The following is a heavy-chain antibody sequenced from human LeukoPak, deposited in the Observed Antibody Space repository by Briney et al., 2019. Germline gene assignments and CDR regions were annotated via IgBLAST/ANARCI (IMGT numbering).Heavy chain of an antibody. Sequence: SETLSLTCTVPGGSISSYYWSWIRQPPGKGLEWIGYIYYSGSANYNPSLKSRVTISVDTSKNQFSLKLSSVTAADTTVYYCARVWTEYFDYWGQGTLVTVSS. J-gene: IGHJ4*02. CDR3: ARVWTEYFDY. CDR2: IYYSGSA. V-gene: IGHV4-59*01. CDR1: GGSISSYY. D-gene: IGHD1-1*01.